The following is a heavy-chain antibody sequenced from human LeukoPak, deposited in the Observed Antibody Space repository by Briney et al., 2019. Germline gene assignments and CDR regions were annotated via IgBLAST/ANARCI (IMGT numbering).Heavy chain of an antibody. Sequence: PSETLSLTCTVSGGSISSSSYYWGWIRQPPGKGLEWIGSIYYSGSTYYNPSLKSRVTISVDTSKNQFSLKLSSVTAADTAVYYCARRTAPDYDFWSGYYRRSTNWFDPWGQGTLVTVSS. CDR1: GGSISSSSYY. D-gene: IGHD3-3*01. CDR3: ARRTAPDYDFWSGYYRRSTNWFDP. CDR2: IYYSGST. V-gene: IGHV4-39*01. J-gene: IGHJ5*02.